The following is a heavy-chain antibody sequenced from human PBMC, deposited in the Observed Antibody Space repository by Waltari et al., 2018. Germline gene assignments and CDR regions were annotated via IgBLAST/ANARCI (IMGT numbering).Heavy chain of an antibody. Sequence: QVQLVQSGAEVKKPGASVKVSCKASGYTFTSYDINWVRQATGQGLEWMGWRNPNSGNTGYAQKFQGRVTMTRNTSISTAYMELSSLRSEDTAVYYCAKPSIFSGSYPLDVWGQGTTVTVSS. V-gene: IGHV1-8*02. CDR1: GYTFTSYD. CDR3: AKPSIFSGSYPLDV. CDR2: RNPNSGNT. D-gene: IGHD3-10*01. J-gene: IGHJ6*02.